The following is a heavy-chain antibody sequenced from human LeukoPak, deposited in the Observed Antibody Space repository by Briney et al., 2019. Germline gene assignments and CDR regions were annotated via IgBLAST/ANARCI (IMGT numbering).Heavy chain of an antibody. CDR3: ARGIFDSSSWGNWFDP. CDR1: GYTFTDYY. D-gene: IGHD6-13*01. J-gene: IGHJ5*02. CDR2: INPNNGGT. Sequence: ASVKVSCKASGYTFTDYYMHWVRQAPGQGLEWMGWINPNNGGTSYAQKFQGRVTMTRDTSITTSYMELPSLTSDDTAVYYCARGIFDSSSWGNWFDPWGQGTLVTVSS. V-gene: IGHV1-2*02.